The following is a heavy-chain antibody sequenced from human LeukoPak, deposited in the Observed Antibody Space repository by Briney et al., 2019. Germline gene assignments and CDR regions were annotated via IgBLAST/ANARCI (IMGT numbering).Heavy chain of an antibody. Sequence: PSETLSLTCTVSGGSISSYYWSWIRQPPGKGLEWIGYIYYSGSTNYNPSLKSRVTISVDTSKNQFSLKLSSVTAADTAVYYCARHSLWGYYDSSGYQPWGQGTLVTVSS. D-gene: IGHD3-22*01. CDR1: GGSISSYY. CDR2: IYYSGST. CDR3: ARHSLWGYYDSSGYQP. V-gene: IGHV4-59*08. J-gene: IGHJ5*02.